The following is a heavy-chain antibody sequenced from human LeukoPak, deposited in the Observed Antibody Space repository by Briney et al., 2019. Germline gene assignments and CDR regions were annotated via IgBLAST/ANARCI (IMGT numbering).Heavy chain of an antibody. CDR2: IIPILGIA. D-gene: IGHD3-22*01. J-gene: IGHJ4*02. CDR1: GGTFSSYA. Sequence: SVKVSCKASGGTFSSYAISWVRQAPGQGLEWMGRIIPILGIANYAQKFQGRVTITADKSTSTAYMELSSLRSEDTAVYYCARDPDSSGYSGQRFDYWGQGTLVTVPS. CDR3: ARDPDSSGYSGQRFDY. V-gene: IGHV1-69*04.